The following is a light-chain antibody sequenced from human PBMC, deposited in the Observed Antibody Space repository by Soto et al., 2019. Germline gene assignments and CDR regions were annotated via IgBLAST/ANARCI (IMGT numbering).Light chain of an antibody. CDR1: QSISSY. Sequence: DIQMTQSPSSLSASVGDRVTITCRASQSISSYLNWYQQKPGKAPKLLIYAASSLKSGVPSRFRGSGSGTDFTLTISSMQPEDFATYYCQQSYSTPLTFGGGTKVEIK. J-gene: IGKJ4*01. V-gene: IGKV1-39*01. CDR3: QQSYSTPLT. CDR2: AAS.